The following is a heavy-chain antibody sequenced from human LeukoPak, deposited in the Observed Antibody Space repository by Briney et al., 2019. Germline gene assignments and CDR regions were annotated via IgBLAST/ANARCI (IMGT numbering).Heavy chain of an antibody. D-gene: IGHD3-22*01. J-gene: IGHJ5*02. Sequence: ASVKVSCKASGYTFTSYDINWVRQATGQGLEWMGWMNSNSGHTGYAQKFQGRVTMTRNTSISTAYMELSSLRSEDTAVYYCARMYYYDRRALNWFDPWGQGTLVTVSS. CDR2: MNSNSGHT. CDR1: GYTFTSYD. CDR3: ARMYYYDRRALNWFDP. V-gene: IGHV1-8*01.